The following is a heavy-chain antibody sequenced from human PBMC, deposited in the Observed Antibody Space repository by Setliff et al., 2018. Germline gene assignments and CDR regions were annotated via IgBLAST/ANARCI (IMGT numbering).Heavy chain of an antibody. J-gene: IGHJ5*01. Sequence: KPSETLSLTCNVSGGSISRSSYYWGWIRQSPGKGLEWIGSIYHTGTTYYNPSLKSRVTLSVDTSKNQFSLRLNSLTAADTAVYYCVRDYGPNDSWGQGTLVTVSS. CDR1: GGSISRSSYY. D-gene: IGHD3-16*01. V-gene: IGHV4-39*07. CDR3: VRDYGPNDS. CDR2: IYHTGTT.